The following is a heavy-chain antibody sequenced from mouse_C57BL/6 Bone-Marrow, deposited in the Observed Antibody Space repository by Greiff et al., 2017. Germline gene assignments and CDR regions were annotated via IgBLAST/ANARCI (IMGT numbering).Heavy chain of an antibody. J-gene: IGHJ1*03. CDR2: IYPRDGST. CDR1: GYTFTSYD. Sequence: QVQLKQSGPELVKPGASVKLSCKASGYTFTSYDINWVKQRPGQGLEWIGWIYPRDGSTKYNEKFKGKATVTVDTSSSTAYMELHSLTSEASAVYFCARLECDGSSGDWYVDVWGTGTTVTGSS. CDR3: ARLECDGSSGDWYVDV. V-gene: IGHV1-85*01. D-gene: IGHD1-1*01.